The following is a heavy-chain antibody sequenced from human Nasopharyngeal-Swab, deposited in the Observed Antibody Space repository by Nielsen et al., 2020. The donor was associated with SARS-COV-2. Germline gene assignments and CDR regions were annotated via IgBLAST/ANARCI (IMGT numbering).Heavy chain of an antibody. CDR2: IHYTGNT. CDR1: GGSISSGGYF. Sequence: SETLSLTCTVSGGSISSGGYFWSWIRQHPGKGLEWIGYIHYTGNTYYNPSLESRLTISLDTSQNQFSLRLSSVTAADTAVYYCAREVIEQAVSDAFDFWGQGTMGTVSS. D-gene: IGHD3-16*02. CDR3: AREVIEQAVSDAFDF. V-gene: IGHV4-31*03. J-gene: IGHJ3*01.